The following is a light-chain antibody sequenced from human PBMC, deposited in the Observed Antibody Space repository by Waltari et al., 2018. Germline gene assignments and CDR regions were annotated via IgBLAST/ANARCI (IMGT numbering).Light chain of an antibody. CDR2: DAS. CDR3: QQRSNGYT. Sequence: EIVLTQSPATLSSSPRERATLSCSASQSVSSYLDWYQQKPGQAPRLLIYDASNRATGIPARFSGSGSGTDFTLTISSLEPEDFAVYYCQQRSNGYTFGQGTKLEIK. V-gene: IGKV3-11*01. CDR1: QSVSSY. J-gene: IGKJ2*01.